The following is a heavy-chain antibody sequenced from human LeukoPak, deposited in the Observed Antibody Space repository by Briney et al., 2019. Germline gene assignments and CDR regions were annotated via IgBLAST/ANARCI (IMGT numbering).Heavy chain of an antibody. CDR1: GFTVSSNY. J-gene: IGHJ3*02. D-gene: IGHD3-3*01. CDR3: ARDLPYYDFWSGYSDAFDI. CDR2: IYSGGST. V-gene: IGHV3-66*01. Sequence: GGSLRLSCAASGFTVSSNYMSWVRQAPGKGLEWVSVIYSGGSTYYADSVKGRFTISRDNAKNSLYLQMNSLRAEDTAVYYCARDLPYYDFWSGYSDAFDIWGQGTMVTVSS.